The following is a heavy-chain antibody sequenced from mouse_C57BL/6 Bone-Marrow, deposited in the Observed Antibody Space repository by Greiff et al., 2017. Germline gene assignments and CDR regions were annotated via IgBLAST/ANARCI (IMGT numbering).Heavy chain of an antibody. D-gene: IGHD1-1*01. CDR1: GYTFTSYW. J-gene: IGHJ1*03. CDR3: AREVGDYYGPYWYFDV. Sequence: QVQLKQPGAELVKPGASVKLSCKASGYTFTSYWMHWVKQRPGRGLEWIGRIDPNSGGTKYNEKFKSKATLTVDKPSSTAYMQLSSLTSEDSAVYYCAREVGDYYGPYWYFDVWGTGTTVTVSS. CDR2: IDPNSGGT. V-gene: IGHV1-72*01.